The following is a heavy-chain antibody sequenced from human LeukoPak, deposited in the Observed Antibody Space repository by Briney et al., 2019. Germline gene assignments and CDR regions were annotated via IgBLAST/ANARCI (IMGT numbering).Heavy chain of an antibody. J-gene: IGHJ6*03. V-gene: IGHV1-69*13. D-gene: IGHD3-10*01. CDR2: IIPIFGTA. Sequence: SVKVSCKASGGTFSSYAISWVRQAPGQGLEWMGGIIPIFGTANYAQKFQGRVTITADESTSTAYMELSSLRSEDTAVYYCARGQGRVRGVITKYYYYYMDVWGKGTTVTISS. CDR1: GGTFSSYA. CDR3: ARGQGRVRGVITKYYYYYMDV.